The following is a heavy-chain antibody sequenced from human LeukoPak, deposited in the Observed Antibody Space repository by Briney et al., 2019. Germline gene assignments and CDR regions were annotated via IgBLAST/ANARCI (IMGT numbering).Heavy chain of an antibody. D-gene: IGHD5-24*01. J-gene: IGHJ4*02. CDR3: TRRCKDAYTLYCFDY. CDR2: IYYSGST. V-gene: IGHV4-59*01. CDR1: GGSISSYY. Sequence: PSETLSLTCTVSGGSISSYYWSWIRQPPGKGLEWIAYIYYSGSTNYNPSLKSRVTISVDTSKNQFSPKLSSVTAADTAVYYCTRRCKDAYTLYCFDYWGQGTLVTVSS.